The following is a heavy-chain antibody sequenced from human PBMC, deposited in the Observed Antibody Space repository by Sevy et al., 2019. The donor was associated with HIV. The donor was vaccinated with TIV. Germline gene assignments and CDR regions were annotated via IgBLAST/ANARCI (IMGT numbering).Heavy chain of an antibody. D-gene: IGHD2-15*01. CDR3: ARASGPLGYCSGGSCSANWFDP. V-gene: IGHV1-8*01. CDR2: MNPNSGNT. CDR1: GYTFISYA. J-gene: IGHJ5*02. Sequence: ASVKVSCKASGYTFISYAINWVRQATGQGLEWMGWMNPNSGNTGYAQKFQGRVTMTRNTSISTAYMELSSLRSEDTAVYYCARASGPLGYCSGGSCSANWFDPWGQGTLVTVSS.